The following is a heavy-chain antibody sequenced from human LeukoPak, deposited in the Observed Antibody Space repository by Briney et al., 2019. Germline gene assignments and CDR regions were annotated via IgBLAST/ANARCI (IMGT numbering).Heavy chain of an antibody. CDR2: ISYDGSNK. D-gene: IGHD3-22*01. CDR1: GFTFSSYA. V-gene: IGHV3-30-3*01. J-gene: IGHJ4*02. Sequence: GGSLRLSCAASGFTFSSYAMHWVRQAPGKGLEWVAVISYDGSNKYYADSVKGRFTISRDDSKNTLYLQMNSLRAEDTAVYYCARDPYYYDSSGVFDYWGQGTLDTVSS. CDR3: ARDPYYYDSSGVFDY.